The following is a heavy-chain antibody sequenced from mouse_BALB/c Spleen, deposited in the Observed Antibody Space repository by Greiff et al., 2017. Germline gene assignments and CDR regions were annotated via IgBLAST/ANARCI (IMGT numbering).Heavy chain of an antibody. Sequence: VKLVESGPGLVAPSQSLSITCTVSGFSLTSYGVHWVRQPPGKGLEWLGVIWAGGSTNYNSALMSRLSISKDNSKSQVFLKMNSLQTDDTAMYYCAGNYGNYGGAMDYWGQGTSVTVSS. J-gene: IGHJ4*01. CDR2: IWAGGST. D-gene: IGHD2-1*01. V-gene: IGHV2-9*02. CDR1: GFSLTSYG. CDR3: AGNYGNYGGAMDY.